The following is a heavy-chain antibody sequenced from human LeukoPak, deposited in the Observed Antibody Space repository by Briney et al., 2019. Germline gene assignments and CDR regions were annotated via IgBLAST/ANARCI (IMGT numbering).Heavy chain of an antibody. V-gene: IGHV4-59*01. CDR3: ARDLYYHTSGSRRYYGMDV. CDR2: ISYSGGT. J-gene: IGHJ6*02. Sequence: SETLSLTCTVSGGSISSYYWSWIRQPPGKGLEWIGYISYSGGTNYNPSLKSRVTMAVGTSKNQFPLRLSSVTAADSAVYYSARDLYYHTSGSRRYYGMDVWGQGTTVTVSS. D-gene: IGHD3-10*01. CDR1: GGSISSYY.